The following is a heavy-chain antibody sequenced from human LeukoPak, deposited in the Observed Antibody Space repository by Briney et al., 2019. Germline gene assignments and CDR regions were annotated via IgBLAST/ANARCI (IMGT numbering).Heavy chain of an antibody. Sequence: GGSLRLSCAASGFTFAGYAMSWVRQGPGKGLEWVSDISGGGDATYYADSVKGRFTISRDNSKNTLYLQMNSLRAEDTAVYYCAKGRLVPAALLDYWGQGTLVTVSS. D-gene: IGHD2-2*01. CDR2: ISGGGDAT. V-gene: IGHV3-23*01. CDR1: GFTFAGYA. J-gene: IGHJ4*02. CDR3: AKGRLVPAALLDY.